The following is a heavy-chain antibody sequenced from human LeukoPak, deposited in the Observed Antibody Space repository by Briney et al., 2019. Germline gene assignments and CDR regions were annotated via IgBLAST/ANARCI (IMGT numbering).Heavy chain of an antibody. D-gene: IGHD1-26*01. J-gene: IGHJ4*02. V-gene: IGHV3-23*01. Sequence: GGSLRLSCAASGFIFSSYSMSWVRQAPGKGLEWASVITGSGGNTYYADSVTGRFTISRDNSKNTVYLQMNSLRAEDTAVYYCAKDLYRNVFDYWGQGTLVTVSS. CDR2: ITGSGGNT. CDR3: AKDLYRNVFDY. CDR1: GFIFSSYS.